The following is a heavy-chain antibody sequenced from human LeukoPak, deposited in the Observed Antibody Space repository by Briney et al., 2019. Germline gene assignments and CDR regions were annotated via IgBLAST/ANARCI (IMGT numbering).Heavy chain of an antibody. CDR2: IRNDGSGQ. D-gene: IGHD3-22*01. Sequence: GGSLRLSCAASGFTFRSYGMHWARQAPGEGLEWVAFIRNDGSGQYYADSVTGRFTISRDNSKNTLYLQMNSLRAEDTAVYYCAKSMLNYYDSSGAGYWGQGTLVTVSS. CDR1: GFTFRSYG. J-gene: IGHJ4*02. V-gene: IGHV3-30*02. CDR3: AKSMLNYYDSSGAGY.